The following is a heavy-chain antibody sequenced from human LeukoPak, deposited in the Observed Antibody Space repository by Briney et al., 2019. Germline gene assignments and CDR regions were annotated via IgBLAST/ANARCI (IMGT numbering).Heavy chain of an antibody. D-gene: IGHD2-21*02. Sequence: PGGSLRLSCAASGFTFSSYGMHWVRQAPGKGLEWVSAISDSGGSTYYADSVKGRFTISRDNSKNTLYLQMNSLRAEDTAVYYCAKWPSLRGGNSDWYFDYWGQGTLVTVSS. J-gene: IGHJ4*02. CDR1: GFTFSSYG. CDR2: ISDSGGST. CDR3: AKWPSLRGGNSDWYFDY. V-gene: IGHV3-23*01.